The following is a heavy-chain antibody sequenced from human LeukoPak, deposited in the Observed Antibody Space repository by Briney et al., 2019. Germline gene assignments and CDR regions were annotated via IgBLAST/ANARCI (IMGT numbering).Heavy chain of an antibody. V-gene: IGHV4-30-2*01. Sequence: SQTLSLTCAVSGGSISSGGYSWSWIRQPPGKGLEWIGYIYHSGSTYYNPSLKSRVTISVDRSKNQFSLKLSSVTAADTAVYYCARCGSTVTRKSFDYWGQGTLVTVSS. CDR3: ARCGSTVTRKSFDY. CDR1: GGSISSGGYS. CDR2: IYHSGST. J-gene: IGHJ4*02. D-gene: IGHD4-17*01.